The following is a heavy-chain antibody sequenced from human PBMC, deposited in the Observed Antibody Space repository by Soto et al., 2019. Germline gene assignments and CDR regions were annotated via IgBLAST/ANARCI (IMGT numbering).Heavy chain of an antibody. Sequence: GASVKVSCKVSGYTLTELSMHWVRQAPGKGLERMGGFDPEDGESIYAQKFQGRVTITADASTNTAYMKLSSLRSEDTAVYYCARDYCVDATYYDFWSGLNYYYYGMDVWGQGTTVTVSS. D-gene: IGHD3-3*01. V-gene: IGHV1-24*01. CDR3: ARDYCVDATYYDFWSGLNYYYYGMDV. J-gene: IGHJ6*02. CDR2: FDPEDGES. CDR1: GYTLTELS.